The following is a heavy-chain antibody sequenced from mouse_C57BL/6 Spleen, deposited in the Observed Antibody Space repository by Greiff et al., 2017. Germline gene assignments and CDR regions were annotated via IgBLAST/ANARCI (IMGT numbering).Heavy chain of an antibody. V-gene: IGHV1-81*01. CDR1: GYTFTSYG. CDR3: ARYEGNYYAMDY. CDR2: IYPRSGIT. Sequence: VQLLESGAELVRPGASVKLSCKASGYTFTSYGISWVKQRTGQGLEWIGEIYPRSGITYYNEKFKGKATLAADKSSSTAYMELRILTSEDSAVYFCARYEGNYYAMDYWGQGTSVTVSS. J-gene: IGHJ4*01. D-gene: IGHD2-3*01.